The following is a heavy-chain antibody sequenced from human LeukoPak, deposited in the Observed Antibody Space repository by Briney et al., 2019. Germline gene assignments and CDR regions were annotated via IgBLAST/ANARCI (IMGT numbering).Heavy chain of an antibody. CDR1: GGSFSGYY. D-gene: IGHD3-3*01. CDR3: TRGVLERSNWFDP. V-gene: IGHV4-34*01. Sequence: SETLSLTCAVYGGSFSGYYWSWIRQPPGKGLEWIGEIHHNGSTNYNPSLKSRVTMSLDTSKNHFSLKLSSVTAADTAMYFCTRGVLERSNWFDPWGQGTLVTVSS. CDR2: IHHNGST. J-gene: IGHJ5*02.